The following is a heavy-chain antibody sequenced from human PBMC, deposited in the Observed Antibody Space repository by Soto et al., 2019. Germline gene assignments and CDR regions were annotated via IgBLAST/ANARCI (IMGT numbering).Heavy chain of an antibody. D-gene: IGHD1-7*01. V-gene: IGHV4-4*02. CDR2: IYRTGST. CDR3: ASRDPGTSVDD. CDR1: GGSFTSNNW. J-gene: IGHJ4*02. Sequence: LSLTCPVSGGSFTSNNWWTWVRQPPGQGLEWIGEIYRTGSTNYNPSLKSRVTTSLDKSEKQFSLKVTSLTAADTAVYYCASRDPGTSVDDWGQGTLVTVSS.